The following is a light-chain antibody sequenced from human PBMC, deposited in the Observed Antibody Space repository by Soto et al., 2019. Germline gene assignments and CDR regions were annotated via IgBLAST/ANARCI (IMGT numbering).Light chain of an antibody. Sequence: QSVLNPPVPVFGAHVQSITISCPGTTSDVGRYNYVSWYQQHPGKAPKLIIYDVSNRPSGVSNRFSGSKSGNTASLTISGLQAEDEADYYCNSYTSSSTYVFGTGTKVTVL. CDR2: DVS. V-gene: IGLV2-14*01. CDR3: NSYTSSSTYV. CDR1: TSDVGRYNY. J-gene: IGLJ1*01.